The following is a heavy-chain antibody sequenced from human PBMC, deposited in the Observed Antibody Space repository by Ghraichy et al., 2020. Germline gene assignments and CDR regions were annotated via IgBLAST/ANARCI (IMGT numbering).Heavy chain of an antibody. D-gene: IGHD1-26*01. J-gene: IGHJ4*02. Sequence: GGSLRLSCAASGFTFSNYWMSWVRQAPGKGLEWVANIKEDGSEEYYVDSVKGRFTISRDNDEKSLYLQMNSLRAEDTALYYCARDRGSYKAGLDYWGQGTLVTVSS. V-gene: IGHV3-7*01. CDR1: GFTFSNYW. CDR2: IKEDGSEE. CDR3: ARDRGSYKAGLDY.